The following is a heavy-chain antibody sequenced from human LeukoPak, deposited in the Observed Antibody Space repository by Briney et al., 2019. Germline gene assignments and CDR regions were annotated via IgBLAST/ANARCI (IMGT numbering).Heavy chain of an antibody. CDR1: GYRFTNYW. Sequence: GESLKISCKGSGYRFTNYWIAWVRRMPGKGLEWMGVIYPGDSDTRYSPSFQGQVTISADKSISTAYLQWSSLKASDTAMYYCARQVYRYFDYWGQGTLVTVSS. CDR3: ARQVYRYFDY. V-gene: IGHV5-51*01. J-gene: IGHJ4*02. CDR2: IYPGDSDT. D-gene: IGHD4-11*01.